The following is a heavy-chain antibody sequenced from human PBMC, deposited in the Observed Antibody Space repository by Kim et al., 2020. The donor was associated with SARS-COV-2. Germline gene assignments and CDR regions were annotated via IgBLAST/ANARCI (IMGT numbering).Heavy chain of an antibody. CDR3: VRLEAKRYGGSDFDY. CDR2: IYYSGST. CDR1: GGSISSSSYY. Sequence: SETLSLTCTVSGGSISSSSYYWGWIRQPPGKGLEWIGSIYYSGSTYYNPSLKSRVTISVDTSKNQFSLKLSSVTAADTAVYYCVRLEAKRYGGSDFDYWGQGTLVTVSS. D-gene: IGHD3-10*01. V-gene: IGHV4-39*01. J-gene: IGHJ4*02.